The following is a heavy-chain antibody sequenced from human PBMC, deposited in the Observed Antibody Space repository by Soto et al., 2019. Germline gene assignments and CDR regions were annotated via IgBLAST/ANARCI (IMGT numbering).Heavy chain of an antibody. CDR3: VIDGHCITTSGYGHWFGP. D-gene: IGHD2-2*01. V-gene: IGHV3-74*03. Sequence: EVLLVDSGGGLVQPGGSLRLSCAASGFTFSTYWMHWIRQVPGKGLEWVSRINSDASHTSYADSVKGRFTISRANAKNTLHLEMNSLRAEDTAVYYCVIDGHCITTSGYGHWFGPWGQGTLVTVSP. CDR1: GFTFSTYW. J-gene: IGHJ5*02. CDR2: INSDASHT.